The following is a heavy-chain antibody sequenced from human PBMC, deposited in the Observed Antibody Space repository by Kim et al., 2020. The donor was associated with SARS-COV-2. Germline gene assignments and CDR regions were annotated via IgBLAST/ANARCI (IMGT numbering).Heavy chain of an antibody. CDR1: GYTFISYA. Sequence: ASVKVSCKASGYTFISYAIHWVRQAPGQRPEWMGWINADNGKPKYSQKFQGRVTITRDTSASTAYMDLSSLTSEDTAVYYCARGKENAFDILGHGTMVTV. J-gene: IGHJ3*02. CDR3: ARGKENAFDI. V-gene: IGHV1-3*01. CDR2: INADNGKP.